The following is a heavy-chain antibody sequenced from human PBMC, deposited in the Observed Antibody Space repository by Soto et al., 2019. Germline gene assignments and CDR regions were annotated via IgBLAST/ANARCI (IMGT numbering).Heavy chain of an antibody. Sequence: ASVKVSCKASGYTFTSYAMHWVRQAPGQRLEWMGWINAGNGNTKYSQKFQGRVTITRDTSASTAYMELSSLRSEDTAVYYCARPTNSGSYSGEFDYWGQGTLVTVSS. CDR1: GYTFTSYA. D-gene: IGHD1-26*01. CDR3: ARPTNSGSYSGEFDY. J-gene: IGHJ4*02. V-gene: IGHV1-3*01. CDR2: INAGNGNT.